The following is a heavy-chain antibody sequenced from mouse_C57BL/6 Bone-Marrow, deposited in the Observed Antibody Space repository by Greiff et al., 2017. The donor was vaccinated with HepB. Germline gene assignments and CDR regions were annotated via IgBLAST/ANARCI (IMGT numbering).Heavy chain of an antibody. CDR1: GYKFTGYW. D-gene: IGHD1-1*02. Sequence: VMLVESGAELMKPGASVKLSCKATGYKFTGYWIEWVKQRPGHGLEWIGEILPGSGSTNYNEKFKGKATFTADTSSNTAYMQLSSLTTEDSAIYYCARRGGGSYVGYWYFDVWGTGTTVTVSS. CDR3: ARRGGGSYVGYWYFDV. V-gene: IGHV1-9*01. CDR2: ILPGSGST. J-gene: IGHJ1*03.